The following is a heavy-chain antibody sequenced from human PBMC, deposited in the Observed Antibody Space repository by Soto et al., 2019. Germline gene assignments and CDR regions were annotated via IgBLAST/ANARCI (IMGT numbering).Heavy chain of an antibody. Sequence: SETLSLTCAVYGGSFSGYYWSWIRQPPGKGLEWIGEINHSGSTNYNPSLKSRVTISVDTSKNQFSLKLSSVTAADTAVYYCAGGPKLTGDYWFDPWGQGTLVTVSS. CDR2: INHSGST. D-gene: IGHD7-27*01. V-gene: IGHV4-34*01. J-gene: IGHJ5*02. CDR3: AGGPKLTGDYWFDP. CDR1: GGSFSGYY.